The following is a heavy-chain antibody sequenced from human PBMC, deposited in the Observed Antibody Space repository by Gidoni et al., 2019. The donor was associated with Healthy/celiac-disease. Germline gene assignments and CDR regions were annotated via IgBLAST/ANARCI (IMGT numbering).Heavy chain of an antibody. V-gene: IGHV3-48*02. CDR3: ARDHPNYYDSSGQFDY. Sequence: EVQLVESGGGLVQPGGSLRLSCAASGFTFSIYSMNWVRQAPGKGLEWVSYISSSSSTIYYADSVKGRFTISRDNAKNSLYLQMNSLRDEDTAVYYCARDHPNYYDSSGQFDYWGQGTLVTVSS. CDR2: ISSSSSTI. CDR1: GFTFSIYS. D-gene: IGHD3-22*01. J-gene: IGHJ4*02.